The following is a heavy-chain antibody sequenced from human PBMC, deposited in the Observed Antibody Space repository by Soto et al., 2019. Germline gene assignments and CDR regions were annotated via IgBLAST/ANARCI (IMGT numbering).Heavy chain of an antibody. CDR3: VNSPFRSFDSLSCDY. J-gene: IGHJ4*01. CDR1: GGSISDYY. V-gene: IGHV4-59*01. Sequence: SETLSLTCTVSGGSISDYYWSWIRQPPGKGLEWIGYIYYTGRTNCNPSLKSRVTISVDTSKNQFSLKLSSVTAADTAVYYCVNSPFRSFDSLSCDYLGHGLPVTVS. D-gene: IGHD3-9*01. CDR2: IYYTGRT.